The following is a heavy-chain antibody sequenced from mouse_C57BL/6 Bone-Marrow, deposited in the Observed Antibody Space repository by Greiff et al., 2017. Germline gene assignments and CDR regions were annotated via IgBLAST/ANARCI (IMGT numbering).Heavy chain of an antibody. CDR2: ISSGSSTI. D-gene: IGHD1-1*01. V-gene: IGHV5-17*01. CDR3: ARAIYYGSPWFAY. J-gene: IGHJ3*01. Sequence: EVKLVESGGGLVKPGGSLKLSCAASGFTFSDYGMHWVRQAPEKGLEWVAYISSGSSTIYYADTVKGRFTISRDNAKNTLFLQMTSLRSEDTAMYYCARAIYYGSPWFAYWGQGTLVTVSA. CDR1: GFTFSDYG.